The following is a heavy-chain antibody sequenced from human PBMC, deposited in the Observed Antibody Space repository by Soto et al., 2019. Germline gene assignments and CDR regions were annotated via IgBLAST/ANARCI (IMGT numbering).Heavy chain of an antibody. CDR2: IYHSGST. CDR1: GGSISSSNW. V-gene: IGHV4-4*02. CDR3: ARALAGYYDSSGYTNWFDP. D-gene: IGHD3-22*01. J-gene: IGHJ5*02. Sequence: SETLSLTCAVSGGSISSSNWWSWVRQPPGKGREWIGEIYHSGSTNYNPSLKSRVTISVDKSKNQFSLKLSSVTAADTAVYYCARALAGYYDSSGYTNWFDPWGQGTLVTVSS.